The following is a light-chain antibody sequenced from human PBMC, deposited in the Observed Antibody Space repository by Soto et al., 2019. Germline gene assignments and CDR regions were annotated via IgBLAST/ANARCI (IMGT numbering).Light chain of an antibody. V-gene: IGKV1-33*01. Sequence: DIQMTQSPSSLSASVGDRVTITCQASQDISNYLNWYQQKPGKAPKLLSYDASNLETGVPSRFSRSGAGTDFTFTISSLRPADIATYYCQQYDNLPFTFGGGTKVEIK. J-gene: IGKJ4*01. CDR3: QQYDNLPFT. CDR1: QDISNY. CDR2: DAS.